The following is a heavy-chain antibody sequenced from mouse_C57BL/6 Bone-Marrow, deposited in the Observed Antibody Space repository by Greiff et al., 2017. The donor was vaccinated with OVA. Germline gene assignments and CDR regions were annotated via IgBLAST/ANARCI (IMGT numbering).Heavy chain of an antibody. Sequence: VQLQQSGAELMKPGASVKLSCKATGYTFTGYWIEWVKQRPGHGLEWIGEIFPGSGSTNYNDNFKGKATFTADTSSNTAYMQLSSLTTEDSAIYYCERWSYWGQGTTLTVSS. V-gene: IGHV1-9*01. CDR2: IFPGSGST. CDR1: GYTFTGYW. J-gene: IGHJ2*01. CDR3: ERWSY.